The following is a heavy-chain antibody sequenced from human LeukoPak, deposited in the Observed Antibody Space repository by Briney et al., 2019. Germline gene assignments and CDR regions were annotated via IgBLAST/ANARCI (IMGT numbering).Heavy chain of an antibody. CDR2: IISKTDGGTT. Sequence: GGSLRLSCAASGITFTNAWLTWVRQAPGKGLEWVGRIISKTDGGTTDYAAPVKGRFAISRDDSKNTLYLQMNSLKTEDTGVYYCTTPAAVAGHYQYGTDVWGQGTTVTVSS. J-gene: IGHJ6*02. CDR3: TTPAAVAGHYQYGTDV. D-gene: IGHD6-19*01. V-gene: IGHV3-15*01. CDR1: GITFTNAW.